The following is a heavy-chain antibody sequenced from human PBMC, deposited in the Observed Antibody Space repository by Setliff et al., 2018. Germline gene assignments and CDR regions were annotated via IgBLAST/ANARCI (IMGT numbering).Heavy chain of an antibody. CDR2: VRFDGSYK. CDR3: AKVKKPLIRESGFDY. V-gene: IGHV3-30*02. CDR1: GFVFGTYG. Sequence: GASLKISCAASGFVFGTYGMHWVRQAPGKGLDWVASVRFDGSYKVYADSVKGRFTISRDNSENTLFLQMTSLRPEDTGIYYCAKVKKPLIRESGFDYWGRGTLVTVSS. J-gene: IGHJ4*02. D-gene: IGHD3-10*01.